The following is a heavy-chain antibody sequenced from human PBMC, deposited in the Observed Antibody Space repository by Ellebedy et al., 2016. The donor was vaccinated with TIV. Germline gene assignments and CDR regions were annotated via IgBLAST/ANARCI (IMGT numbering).Heavy chain of an antibody. V-gene: IGHV4-34*01. Sequence: GSLRLXCTVSGGSISSYYWSWIRQPPGKGLEWIGEINHSGSTNYNPSLKSRVTISVDTSKNQFSLKLSSVTAADTAVYYCARDHYYGSGPHYGMDVWGQGTTVTVSS. CDR2: INHSGST. D-gene: IGHD3-10*01. CDR1: GGSISSYY. CDR3: ARDHYYGSGPHYGMDV. J-gene: IGHJ6*02.